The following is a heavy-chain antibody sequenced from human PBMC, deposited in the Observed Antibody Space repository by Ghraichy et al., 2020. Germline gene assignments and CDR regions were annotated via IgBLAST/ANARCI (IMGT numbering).Heavy chain of an antibody. CDR2: IWYDGSNK. V-gene: IGHV3-33*01. D-gene: IGHD1-14*01. CDR1: GFTFSSYG. J-gene: IGHJ6*03. CDR3: ARSNHQIFKNRYYYYYMDV. Sequence: GGSLRLSCAASGFTFSSYGMHWVRQAPGKGLEWVAVIWYDGSNKYYADSVKGRFTISRDNSKNTLYLQMNSLRAEDTAVYYCARSNHQIFKNRYYYYYMDVWGKGTTVTVSS.